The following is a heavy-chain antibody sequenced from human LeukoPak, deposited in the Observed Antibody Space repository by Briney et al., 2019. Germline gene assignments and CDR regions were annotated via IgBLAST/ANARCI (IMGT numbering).Heavy chain of an antibody. CDR2: IYYSVST. CDR3: AKGPRPDITVAHTVEK. J-gene: IGHJ4*02. D-gene: IGHD6-19*01. Sequence: SETLSLTCTVSGGSISSSSYYWGWIRQPPGKGLEWIGSIYYSVSTYYNPSLKSRVTISVDTSKNQFSLKLSSVTAADTAVYYCAKGPRPDITVAHTVEKWGQGPLVSVSS. V-gene: IGHV4-39*07. CDR1: GGSISSSSYY.